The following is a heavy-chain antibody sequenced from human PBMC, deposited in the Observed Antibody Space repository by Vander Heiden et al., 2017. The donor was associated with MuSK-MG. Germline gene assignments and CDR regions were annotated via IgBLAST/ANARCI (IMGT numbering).Heavy chain of an antibody. Sequence: QVTLKESGPVLVKPTETLTLPCTVSGFSLSNARMGVSWIRQPPGKALEWLAHIFSNDEKSYSTSLKSRLTISKDTSKSQVVLTMTNMDPVDTATYYCARTRNMVRGVISNWGQGTRGNVAS. D-gene: IGHD3-10*01. CDR2: IFSNDEK. V-gene: IGHV2-26*01. J-gene: IGHJ4*02. CDR1: GFSLSNARMG. CDR3: ARTRNMVRGVISN.